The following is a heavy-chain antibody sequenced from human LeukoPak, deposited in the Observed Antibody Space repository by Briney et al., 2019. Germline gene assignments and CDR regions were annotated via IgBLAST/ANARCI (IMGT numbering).Heavy chain of an antibody. V-gene: IGHV4-59*01. CDR3: ARASGSSWYSVGWFDP. Sequence: SETLSLTCTVSGGSISSYYWSWIRQPPGKGLEWIGYIYYSGSTNYNPSLKSRVTISVDTSKNQFSLKLSSVTAADTAVYYCARASGSSWYSVGWFDPWGQGTPVTVSS. D-gene: IGHD6-13*01. CDR1: GGSISSYY. J-gene: IGHJ5*02. CDR2: IYYSGST.